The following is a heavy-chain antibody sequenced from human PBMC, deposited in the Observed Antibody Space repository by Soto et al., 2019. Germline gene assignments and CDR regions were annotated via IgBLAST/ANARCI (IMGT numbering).Heavy chain of an antibody. J-gene: IGHJ5*02. Sequence: GGSLRLSCAASVFTFSSYSMSWVRQAPGKGLECVSAISGSGGSKYYADSVKGRFTISRDNSKNTLYLQMNSLRAEDTAVYYCARARTGNWFAPWGQGTLVTVSS. V-gene: IGHV3-23*01. CDR3: ARARTGNWFAP. CDR2: ISGSGGSK. D-gene: IGHD3-10*01. CDR1: VFTFSSYS.